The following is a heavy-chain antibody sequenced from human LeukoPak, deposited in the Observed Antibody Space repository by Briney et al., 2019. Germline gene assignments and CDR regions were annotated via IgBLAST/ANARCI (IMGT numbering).Heavy chain of an antibody. D-gene: IGHD3-10*01. CDR1: GFTFSSYG. CDR3: AKDTGSGDYFDY. V-gene: IGHV3-30*18. Sequence: QPGGSLRLSCAASGFTFSSYGMHWVRQAPGKGLEWVAVISYDGSNKHYADSVKGRFTISRDNSKNTLYLQMNSLRAEDTAVYYCAKDTGSGDYFDYWGQGTLVTVSS. CDR2: ISYDGSNK. J-gene: IGHJ4*02.